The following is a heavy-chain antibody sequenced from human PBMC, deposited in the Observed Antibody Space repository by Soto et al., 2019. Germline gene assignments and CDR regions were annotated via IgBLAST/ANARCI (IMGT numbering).Heavy chain of an antibody. J-gene: IGHJ4*02. CDR1: GFTFSSYD. Sequence: GGSLRLSCAASGFTFSSYDMTWVRQAPGKGLEWVSHISGSGDNTQMADSVKGGFIVSRDNSKNMLYLQMISLRAEDTAVYFCAIRGVSGYRVRGYLDYWCQGTWVAVSS. V-gene: IGHV3-23*01. CDR3: AIRGVSGYRVRGYLDY. D-gene: IGHD3-3*01. CDR2: ISGSGDNT.